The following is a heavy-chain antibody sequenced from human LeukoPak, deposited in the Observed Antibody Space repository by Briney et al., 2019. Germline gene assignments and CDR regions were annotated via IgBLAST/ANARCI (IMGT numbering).Heavy chain of an antibody. D-gene: IGHD2-2*01. J-gene: IGHJ6*03. CDR1: GFTVSSYY. Sequence: GGSLRLSCAASGFTVSSYYMSWVRQAPGEGLEWVSVIYSGGSTNYADSVKGRFTISRDNAKNTLYLQMNSLRVEDTAVYYCARGPIVVGTYYHMDVWGKGTTVTVSS. V-gene: IGHV3-53*01. CDR3: ARGPIVVGTYYHMDV. CDR2: IYSGGST.